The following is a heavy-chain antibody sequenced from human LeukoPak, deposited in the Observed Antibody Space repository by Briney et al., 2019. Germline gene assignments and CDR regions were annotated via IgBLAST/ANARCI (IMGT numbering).Heavy chain of an antibody. CDR3: AREVGGTALRFDP. Sequence: SQTLSLTCTFSGGSIISGGYYWRWLRQHPGKGLEGIGYIYYSGSTYYNPSLKSRVTISVDTSKNQFSLKLSSVTAADTAVYYCAREVGGTALRFDPWGQGTLVTVSS. CDR1: GGSIISGGYY. J-gene: IGHJ5*02. V-gene: IGHV4-31*03. D-gene: IGHD1-7*01. CDR2: IYYSGST.